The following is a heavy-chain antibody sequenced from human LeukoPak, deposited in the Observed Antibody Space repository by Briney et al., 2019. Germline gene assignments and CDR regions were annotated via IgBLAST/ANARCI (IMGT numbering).Heavy chain of an antibody. J-gene: IGHJ5*02. CDR1: GGSFSSYD. V-gene: IGHV1-69*05. CDR2: IIPIFGTA. D-gene: IGHD3-10*01. Sequence: ASAKVPCKASGGSFSSYDISWVRQAPGQGLEWMGRIIPIFGTAYYAQMFQGRVTITTDESTSTAYMELSSLRSEDAAVYYCARDQNGSGSYYDPNWFDPWGQGTLVTVSS. CDR3: ARDQNGSGSYYDPNWFDP.